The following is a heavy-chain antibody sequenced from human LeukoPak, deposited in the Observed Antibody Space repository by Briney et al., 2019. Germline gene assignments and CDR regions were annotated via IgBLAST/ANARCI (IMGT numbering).Heavy chain of an antibody. CDR2: ISGGSA. Sequence: PGGSLRLSCAASGFTFSSYAMSWVCQAPGKGLEWVSAISGGSADYADSVKGRFSISIDNSKNALYLQMNSLRAEDTAVYYCAKDRSSRYDFWSGSFSHYYYYYMDVWGKGTTVTVSS. V-gene: IGHV3-23*01. CDR3: AKDRSSRYDFWSGSFSHYYYYYMDV. D-gene: IGHD3-3*01. CDR1: GFTFSSYA. J-gene: IGHJ6*03.